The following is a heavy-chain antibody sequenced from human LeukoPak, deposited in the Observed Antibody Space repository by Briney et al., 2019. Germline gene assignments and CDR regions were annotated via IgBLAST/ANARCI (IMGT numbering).Heavy chain of an antibody. J-gene: IGHJ4*02. CDR1: GGSFSGYY. CDR3: ARAPHCSSTSCYSPRRVAGRGHFDY. CDR2: INHSGST. Sequence: PSETLSLTCAVYGGSFSGYYWSWIRQPPGKGLEWIGEINHSGSTNYNPSLKSRVTISVDTSKNQFSLKLSSVTAADTAVYYCARAPHCSSTSCYSPRRVAGRGHFDYWGQGTLVTVSS. D-gene: IGHD2-2*01. V-gene: IGHV4-34*01.